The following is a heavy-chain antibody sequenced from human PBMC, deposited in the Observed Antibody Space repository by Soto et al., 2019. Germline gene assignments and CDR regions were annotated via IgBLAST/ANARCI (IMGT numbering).Heavy chain of an antibody. D-gene: IGHD5-18*01. CDR3: ARIKSGYSYGSIIDF. CDR2: VFYSGRT. V-gene: IGHV4-59*02. Sequence: VSLRLSCAASGFSASATYMSWVRQAPGKGLEWVAFVFYSGRTTYNPSLQSRVTISVDTSHNHFSLKLRSVTAADTATYYCARIKSGYSYGSIIDFWGQGKLVTVSS. J-gene: IGHJ4*02. CDR1: GFSASATY.